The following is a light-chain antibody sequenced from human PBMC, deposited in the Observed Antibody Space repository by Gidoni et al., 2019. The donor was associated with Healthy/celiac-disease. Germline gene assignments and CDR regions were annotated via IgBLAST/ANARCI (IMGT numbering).Light chain of an antibody. CDR2: GES. Sequence: EIVLTQSPGTLSLSPGSRATLSCRASQSVSRSYLAWYQQKPSQAPRLHIYGESSRATGIPDRFSGSGSGTDFTLTISRLEPEDYAVYYCQQYGSSTWTFGQGTKVEIK. CDR3: QQYGSSTWT. V-gene: IGKV3-20*01. CDR1: QSVSRSY. J-gene: IGKJ1*01.